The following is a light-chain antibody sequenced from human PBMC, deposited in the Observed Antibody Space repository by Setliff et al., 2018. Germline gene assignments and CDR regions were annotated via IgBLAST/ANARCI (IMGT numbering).Light chain of an antibody. Sequence: QSVLTQPPSASGSPGQSLTISCTGTSSDVGAYNSVSWYQQHPGKAPKLMIYEVTKRPSGVPDRFSGSKSGNTASLTVSGLQADDEADYFCSSYAASYNPYVFGTGTKVTVL. J-gene: IGLJ1*01. CDR3: SSYAASYNPYV. CDR1: SSDVGAYNS. V-gene: IGLV2-8*01. CDR2: EVT.